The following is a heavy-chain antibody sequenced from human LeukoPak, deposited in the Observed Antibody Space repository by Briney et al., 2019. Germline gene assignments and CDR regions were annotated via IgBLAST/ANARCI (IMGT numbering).Heavy chain of an antibody. CDR2: ISSRGSTI. V-gene: IGHV3-48*03. J-gene: IGHJ4*02. CDR3: ARDGGAAAATDY. D-gene: IGHD6-25*01. Sequence: GRSLSLSCAGSGFNFSTYEMNWVSQVPGKGLELLSYISSRGSTIYYADSVKGRFTISRDNAKNSLYLQMNSLRAEDTAVYYCARDGGAAAATDYWGQGTLVTVSS. CDR1: GFNFSTYE.